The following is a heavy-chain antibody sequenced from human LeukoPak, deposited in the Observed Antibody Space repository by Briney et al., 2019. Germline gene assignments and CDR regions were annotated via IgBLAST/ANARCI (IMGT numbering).Heavy chain of an antibody. D-gene: IGHD3-22*01. CDR3: ARDLKPDYYDSSGGIGP. J-gene: IGHJ5*02. CDR1: GYTFTSYG. Sequence: GASVKVSCKASGYTFTSYGNSWVRQAPGQGLEWMGWISAYNGNTNYAQKLQGKVTMTTDTSTSTAYMELRSLRSDDTAVYYCARDLKPDYYDSSGGIGPWGQGTLVTVSS. V-gene: IGHV1-18*01. CDR2: ISAYNGNT.